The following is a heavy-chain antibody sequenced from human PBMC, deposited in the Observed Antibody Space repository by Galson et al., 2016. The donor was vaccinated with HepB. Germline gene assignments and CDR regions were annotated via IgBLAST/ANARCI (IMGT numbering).Heavy chain of an antibody. CDR1: GFTFSTYA. J-gene: IGHJ6*02. CDR2: ISHDGSNK. CDR3: ARDQWASGMDV. D-gene: IGHD1-26*01. V-gene: IGHV3-30-3*01. Sequence: LRLSCAVSGFTFSTYAMHWVRQSPGKGLEWVAVISHDGSNKFYADSVKGRFTISRGSSKNTLFLQMNSLRAEDTAIFYCARDQWASGMDVWGQGTTVTVS.